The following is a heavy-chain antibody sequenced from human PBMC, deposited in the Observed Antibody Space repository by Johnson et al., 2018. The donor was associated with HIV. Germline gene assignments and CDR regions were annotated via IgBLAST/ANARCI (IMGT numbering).Heavy chain of an antibody. CDR2: ISYDDSNK. CDR1: GFTFSSYA. V-gene: IGHV3-30*04. Sequence: VQLVESGGGVVQPGRSLRLSCAASGFTFSSYAMHWVRQAPGKGLEWVAVISYDDSNKHFADSVKGRFTISRDNSKNTLYLQMNSLRADDTAVYYCARCSEPGYSSSWYLAAAFDIWGQGTMVTVSS. J-gene: IGHJ3*02. CDR3: ARCSEPGYSSSWYLAAAFDI. D-gene: IGHD6-13*01.